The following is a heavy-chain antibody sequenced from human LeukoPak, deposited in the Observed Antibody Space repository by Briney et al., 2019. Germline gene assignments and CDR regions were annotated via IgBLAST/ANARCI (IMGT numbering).Heavy chain of an antibody. CDR2: ITSSRSTI. J-gene: IGHJ4*02. D-gene: IGHD3-16*01. CDR1: GFTFSGYS. V-gene: IGHV3-48*01. CDR3: ARDRTLGEFDF. Sequence: GGSLRLSCAASGFTFSGYSMNWVRQAPGRGLEWVCYITSSRSTIYYADSVKGRFTISRDNAKNSLYLQMNSLRAEDTAVYYCARDRTLGEFDFWGQGTLVTVSS.